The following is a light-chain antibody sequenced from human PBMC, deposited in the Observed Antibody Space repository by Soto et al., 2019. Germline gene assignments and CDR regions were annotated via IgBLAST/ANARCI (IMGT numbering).Light chain of an antibody. CDR1: SSNIGSNF. CDR3: ATCYDDLNGLV. Sequence: QSVLTQPPSASGTPGQRVTIPCSGSSSNIGSNFVNWYQQLPGTAPKLLMYNNNQRPSGVPDRFSGSKSGTSASLAISGLQCDDAADCHCATCYDDLNGLVFGGGTKRTVL. V-gene: IGLV1-44*01. CDR2: NNN. J-gene: IGLJ3*02.